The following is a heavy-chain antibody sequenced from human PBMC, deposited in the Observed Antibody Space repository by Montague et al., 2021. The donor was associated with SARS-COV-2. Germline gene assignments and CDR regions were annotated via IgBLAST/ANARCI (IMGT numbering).Heavy chain of an antibody. CDR3: ARGDGHYYGSGTYPYY. V-gene: IGHV4-59*01. D-gene: IGHD3-10*01. CDR2: IYYSGST. CDR1: GGSITSYY. J-gene: IGHJ4*02. Sequence: SETLSLTCTVSGGSITSYYWSWIRQPPGKGLEYIGYIYYSGSTNHNPSLKSRVTMSVDTSKNQFSLKLSSVTAADTAVYYCARGDGHYYGSGTYPYYWGQGALVTVSS.